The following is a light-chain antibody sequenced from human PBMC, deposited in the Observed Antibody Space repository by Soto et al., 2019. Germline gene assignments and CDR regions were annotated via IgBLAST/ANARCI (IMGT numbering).Light chain of an antibody. Sequence: QSALTQPASVSGSPGQSITIYCIGTSSDVGGYNYVSWYQQHPGKAPKLMIYEVSNRPSGVSDRFSGSKSGITASLTISGLQTEDEADYYCISYTDRQSYLFGTGTKVTV. J-gene: IGLJ1*01. V-gene: IGLV2-14*03. CDR2: EVS. CDR3: ISYTDRQSYL. CDR1: SSDVGGYNY.